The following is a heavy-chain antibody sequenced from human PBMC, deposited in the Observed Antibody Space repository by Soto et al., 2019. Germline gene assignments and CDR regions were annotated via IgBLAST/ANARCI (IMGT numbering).Heavy chain of an antibody. Sequence: ASVKVSCKASGYTFTSYGISWVRQAPGQGLEWMGWISAYNGNTNYAQKLQGRVTMTTDTSTSTAYMELRSLRSDDTAVYYCARHGPPGYYSGGSHSKAFYFWGQGTIVIVSS. CDR2: ISAYNGNT. CDR3: ARHGPPGYYSGGSHSKAFYF. J-gene: IGHJ3*01. D-gene: IGHD2-15*01. V-gene: IGHV1-18*01. CDR1: GYTFTSYG.